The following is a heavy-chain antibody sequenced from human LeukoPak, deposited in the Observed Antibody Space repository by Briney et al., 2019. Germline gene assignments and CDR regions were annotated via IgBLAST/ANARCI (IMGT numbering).Heavy chain of an antibody. CDR3: AKDRPLDY. CDR1: GFTFSSYG. V-gene: IGHV3-30*18. Sequence: GGSLRLSCAASGFTFSSYGMHWVRQAPGKGLEWVAVISYDGSNKYYADSVKGRFTISRDNSKNTLYLQMNSLRAEDTAVYYCAKDRPLDYWGQGTLVPVSS. J-gene: IGHJ4*02. CDR2: ISYDGSNK.